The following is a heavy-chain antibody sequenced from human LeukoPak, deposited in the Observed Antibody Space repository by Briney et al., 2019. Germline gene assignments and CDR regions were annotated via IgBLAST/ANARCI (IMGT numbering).Heavy chain of an antibody. D-gene: IGHD1-26*01. J-gene: IGHJ6*03. CDR1: GFTVSSNS. CDR3: ANSGSYSAGYYYYYMDV. V-gene: IGHV3-23*01. CDR2: ISGSGGST. Sequence: GGSLRLSCTVSGFTVSSNSMSWVRQAPGKGLEWVSAISGSGGSTYYADSVKGRFTISRDNSKNTLYLQMNSLRAEDTAVYYCANSGSYSAGYYYYYMDVWGKGTTVTISS.